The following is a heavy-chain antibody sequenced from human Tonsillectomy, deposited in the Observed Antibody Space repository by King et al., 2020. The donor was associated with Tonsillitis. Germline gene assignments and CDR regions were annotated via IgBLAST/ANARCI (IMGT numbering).Heavy chain of an antibody. CDR3: ARVDSGSYGWADY. CDR2: IYYSGST. Sequence: QLQESGPGLVKPSETLSLTCTVSGGSVSSGSYYWSWIRQPPGKGLEWIGYIYYSGSTNYNPSLKSRVTISVDTSKNQFFLKLSSVTAADTAVYYCARVDSGSYGWADYWGQGTLVTVSS. D-gene: IGHD1-26*01. CDR1: GGSVSSGSYY. V-gene: IGHV4-61*01. J-gene: IGHJ4*02.